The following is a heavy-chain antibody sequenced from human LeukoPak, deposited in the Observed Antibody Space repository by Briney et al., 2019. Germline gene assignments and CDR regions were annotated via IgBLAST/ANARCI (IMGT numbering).Heavy chain of an antibody. J-gene: IGHJ6*02. CDR1: GGSLSGCY. Sequence: PSETLSLTCAVYGGSLSGCYWSWIRQPPGKGLEWIGEINHSGSTNYNPSLKSRVTISVDTSKNQFSLKQSSVTAADTAVYYCARVPYCSGGSCNYYYYYGMDVWGQGTTVTVSS. D-gene: IGHD2-15*01. V-gene: IGHV4-34*01. CDR3: ARVPYCSGGSCNYYYYYGMDV. CDR2: INHSGST.